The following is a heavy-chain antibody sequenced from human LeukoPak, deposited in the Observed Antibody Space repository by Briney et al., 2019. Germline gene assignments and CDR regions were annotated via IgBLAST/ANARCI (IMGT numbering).Heavy chain of an antibody. CDR2: ISYDGGNE. CDR3: ARATADTRNSFDI. D-gene: IGHD6-13*01. Sequence: GGSLRLSCEASGFTFSSYAMHWVRQAPGKGLEWVAIISYDGGNEDYADSVKGRFTISRDNAKNTLYLQVNSLRAEDTAIYYCARATADTRNSFDIWGQGTMVTVSS. CDR1: GFTFSSYA. V-gene: IGHV3-30-3*01. J-gene: IGHJ3*02.